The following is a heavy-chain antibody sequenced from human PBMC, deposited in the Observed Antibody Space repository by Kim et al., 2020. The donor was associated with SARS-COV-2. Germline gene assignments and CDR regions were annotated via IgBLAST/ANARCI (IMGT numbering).Heavy chain of an antibody. V-gene: IGHV3-23*05. CDR1: QFTFSNYA. CDR2: IFGSGTGT. CDR3: ASHLHVTTVTFYCYFDL. J-gene: IGHJ2*01. Sequence: GGSLRLSCTASQFTFSNYAMSWVRQAPGKGLEWVSGIFGSGTGTYYSDSLKGRFSISRDNFGNTLYLEMNTLRAEDTAVYYCASHLHVTTVTFYCYFDLWGRGPLAT. D-gene: IGHD2-21*02.